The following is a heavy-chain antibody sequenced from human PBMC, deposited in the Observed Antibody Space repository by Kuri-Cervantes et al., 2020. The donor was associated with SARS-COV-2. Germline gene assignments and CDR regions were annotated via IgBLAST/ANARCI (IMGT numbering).Heavy chain of an antibody. CDR2: IYYSGST. V-gene: IGHV4-59*01. D-gene: IGHD4-17*01. Sequence: SEPLSLTCTVSGGSISSYYWSWIRQPPGKGLEWIGYIYYSGSTNYNPSLKSRVTISVDTSKNQFSLKLSSVTAADTAVYYCARDGRYGELNWFDPWGQGTLVTVSS. CDR1: GGSISSYY. CDR3: ARDGRYGELNWFDP. J-gene: IGHJ5*02.